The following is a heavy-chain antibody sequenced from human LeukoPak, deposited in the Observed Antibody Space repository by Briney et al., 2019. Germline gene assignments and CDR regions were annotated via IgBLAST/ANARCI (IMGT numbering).Heavy chain of an antibody. CDR3: ARDQRVTAPNYYYYYMDV. CDR1: GGSFSSYY. J-gene: IGHJ6*03. CDR2: IYYSGST. V-gene: IGHV4-39*07. Sequence: PSETLSLTCAVYGGSFSSYYWGWIRQPPGKGLEWIGSIYYSGSTYYNPSLKSRVTISVDTSKNQFSLKLSSVTAADTAVYYCARDQRVTAPNYYYYYMDVWGKGTTVTVSS.